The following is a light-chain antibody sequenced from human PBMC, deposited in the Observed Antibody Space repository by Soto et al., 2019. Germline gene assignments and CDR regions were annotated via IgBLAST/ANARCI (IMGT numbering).Light chain of an antibody. V-gene: IGLV2-14*03. J-gene: IGLJ1*01. CDR2: DVG. CDR3: CSYTGGHPRFYV. CDR1: RCDIGNYNF. Sequence: QSVLAQPASVSGSPGQSITISCTGTRCDIGNYNFVSWYQQHPGKAPKLIIYDVGSRPSGVSNRFSGSKSGNTASLAISGLQAEDEADYYCCSYTGGHPRFYVFGTGTKLTVL.